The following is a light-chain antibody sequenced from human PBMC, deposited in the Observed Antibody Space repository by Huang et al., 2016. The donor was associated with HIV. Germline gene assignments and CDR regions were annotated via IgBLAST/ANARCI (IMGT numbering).Light chain of an antibody. J-gene: IGKJ5*01. Sequence: DIVMTQSPDSLAVSLGERTTINCKSSQSVLYSSNNKNYLAWYQKKPGQPPTLLISGASTRESGVPDRFSGSGSGTDFSLTISSLQAEDVAVYYCQQFYSTPITFGQGTRLEIK. V-gene: IGKV4-1*01. CDR3: QQFYSTPIT. CDR2: GAS. CDR1: QSVLYSSNNKNY.